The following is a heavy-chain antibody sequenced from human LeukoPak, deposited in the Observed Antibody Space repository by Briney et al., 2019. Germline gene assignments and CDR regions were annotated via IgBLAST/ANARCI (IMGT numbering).Heavy chain of an antibody. V-gene: IGHV1-46*01. CDR2: VNPSGGST. CDR3: ASTWPGYSSGWLYYYGMDV. D-gene: IGHD6-19*01. CDR1: GYTFTSYY. Sequence: GASVKVSCKASGYTFTSYYMHWVRQAPGQGLEWMGIVNPSGGSTSYAQKFQGRVTMTRDTSTSTVYMELSSLRSEDTAVYYCASTWPGYSSGWLYYYGMDVWGQGTTVTVSS. J-gene: IGHJ6*02.